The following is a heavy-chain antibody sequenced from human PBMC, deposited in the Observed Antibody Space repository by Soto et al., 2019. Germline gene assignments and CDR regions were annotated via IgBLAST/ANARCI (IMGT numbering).Heavy chain of an antibody. D-gene: IGHD3-22*01. V-gene: IGHV1-18*01. CDR2: ISAYNGNT. CDR1: GYTFTSYG. Sequence: VASVKVSCKASGYTFTSYGISWVRQAPGQGLEWMGWISAYNGNTNYAQKLQGRVTMTTDTSTSTAYMELRSLRSDDTAVYYCAISDYYDRSGYYFYWGQGTLVTVSS. J-gene: IGHJ4*02. CDR3: AISDYYDRSGYYFY.